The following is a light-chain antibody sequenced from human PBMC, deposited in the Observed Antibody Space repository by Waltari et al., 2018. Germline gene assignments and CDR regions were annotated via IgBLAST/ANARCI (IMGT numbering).Light chain of an antibody. CDR2: GKN. CDR1: SLRSYY. V-gene: IGLV3-19*01. CDR3: NSRDSSGNHVV. Sequence: SSELTQDPAVSVALGQTVRITCQGDSLRSYYASWYQQKPGQAPVLVIYGKNNRPSGIPDLFSGSSSGNTASLTITVAQAEDEADYYCNSRDSSGNHVVFGGGTKLTVL. J-gene: IGLJ2*01.